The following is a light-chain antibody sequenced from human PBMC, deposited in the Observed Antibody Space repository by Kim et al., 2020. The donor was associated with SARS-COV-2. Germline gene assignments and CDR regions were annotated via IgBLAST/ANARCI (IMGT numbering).Light chain of an antibody. CDR3: CSYAGSSTYV. V-gene: IGLV2-23*01. Sequence: AFTRTRNDVGTYNPVSYYQQHPGDAPNLIFYKSSRRPSGVSNRSSCSKAGNTSSLTTAGLQAEDDADYYCCSYAGSSTYVFGTGTKVTVL. CDR1: RNDVGTYNP. J-gene: IGLJ1*01. CDR2: KSS.